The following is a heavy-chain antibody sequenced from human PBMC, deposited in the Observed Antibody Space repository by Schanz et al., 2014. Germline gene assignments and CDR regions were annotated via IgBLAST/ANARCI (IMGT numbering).Heavy chain of an antibody. J-gene: IGHJ6*02. CDR1: GGTFSSYA. Sequence: QVQLVQSGAEVKKPGSSVKVSCKASGGTFSSYAITWVRQAPGQGLEWMGRISPILGIANYAQKFQGRVTITADKLTTPSYMELSSMRAEATAVYYCERLLGYSYGHYYYYGMDVWGQGTTVTVSS. D-gene: IGHD5-18*01. CDR3: ERLLGYSYGHYYYYGMDV. CDR2: ISPILGIA. V-gene: IGHV1-69*02.